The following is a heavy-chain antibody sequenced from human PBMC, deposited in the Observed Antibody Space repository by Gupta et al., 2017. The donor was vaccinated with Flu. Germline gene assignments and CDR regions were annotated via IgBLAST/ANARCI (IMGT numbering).Heavy chain of an antibody. CDR2: IIPVLGTT. J-gene: IGHJ5*02. V-gene: IGHV1-69*01. CDR1: GGSFTSNA. D-gene: IGHD2-8*01. CDR3: AKDGGYCGNGRCFTLDL. Sequence: QLQLVQSGAEVRMPGSSVKVSCKASGGSFTSNAVSWVRQAPGQRLEWMGGIIPVLGTTRYAQKFQGRVTFTEDGSTTRAYMEVRNLTSEDTAVYYCAKDGGYCGNGRCFTLDLWGQGTLVTVSS.